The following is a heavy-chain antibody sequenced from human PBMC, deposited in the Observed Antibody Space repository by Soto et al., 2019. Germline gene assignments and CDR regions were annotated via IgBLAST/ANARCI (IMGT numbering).Heavy chain of an antibody. J-gene: IGHJ2*01. D-gene: IGHD3-3*01. CDR2: IYYSGST. CDR3: ARADYDFCSGYYSGSGGYFDL. CDR1: GGSISSGGYY. V-gene: IGHV4-31*03. Sequence: QVQLQESGPGLVKPSQTLSLTCTVSGGSISSGGYYWSWIRQHPGKGLEWIGYIYYSGSTYYNPSLKSRVTISVDTSKNQFSLKLSSVTAADTAVYYCARADYDFCSGYYSGSGGYFDLWGRGTLVTVSS.